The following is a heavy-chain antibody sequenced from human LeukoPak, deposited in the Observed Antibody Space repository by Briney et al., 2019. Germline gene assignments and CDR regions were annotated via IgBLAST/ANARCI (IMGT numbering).Heavy chain of an antibody. J-gene: IGHJ4*02. Sequence: GGSLRLSCAASGFTFSSYAMGWVRQAPGKGLEWVSAISGSGGSTYYADSVKGRFTISRDNSKNTLYLQMNSLRAEDTAVYYCAKDIGRYYDSSGYLYWGQRTLVTVSS. CDR3: AKDIGRYYDSSGYLY. V-gene: IGHV3-23*01. D-gene: IGHD3-22*01. CDR1: GFTFSSYA. CDR2: ISGSGGST.